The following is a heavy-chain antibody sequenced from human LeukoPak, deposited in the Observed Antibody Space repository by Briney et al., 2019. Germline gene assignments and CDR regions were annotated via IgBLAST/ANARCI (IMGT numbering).Heavy chain of an antibody. Sequence: GGSLRLSCAASGFTFSSYAMSWVRQAPGKGLEWVSAISGSGGSTYYADSVKGRFTISRDNSKNTLYLQMNSLRAEDTAVYYCAKVPYSGYDYYYYYMDVWGKGTTVTVSS. CDR3: AKVPYSGYDYYYYYMDV. V-gene: IGHV3-23*01. CDR1: GFTFSSYA. D-gene: IGHD5-12*01. J-gene: IGHJ6*03. CDR2: ISGSGGST.